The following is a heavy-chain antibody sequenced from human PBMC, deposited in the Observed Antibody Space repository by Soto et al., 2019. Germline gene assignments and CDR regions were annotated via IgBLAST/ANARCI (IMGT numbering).Heavy chain of an antibody. CDR2: ISYDGSNK. V-gene: IGHV3-30*18. CDR3: AKENSYGPFDY. J-gene: IGHJ4*02. D-gene: IGHD5-18*01. Sequence: QVQLVESGGGVVQPGRSLGLSCAASGFTFSSYGMHWVRQAPGKGLEWVAVISYDGSNKYYADSVKGRFTISRDNSKNTLYLQMNSLRAEDTAVYYCAKENSYGPFDYWGQGTLVTVSS. CDR1: GFTFSSYG.